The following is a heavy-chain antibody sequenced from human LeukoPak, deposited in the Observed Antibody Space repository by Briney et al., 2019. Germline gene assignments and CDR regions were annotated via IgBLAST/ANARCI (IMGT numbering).Heavy chain of an antibody. CDR1: GFTFSSYG. Sequence: GSLRLSCAASGFTFSSYGMHWVRQAPGKGLEWVEVISYDGSNKYYADSVKGRFTISRDNSKNTLYLQMNSLRAEDTAVYYCAKDHGGIAIWGQGTMVTVSS. V-gene: IGHV3-30*18. J-gene: IGHJ3*02. CDR2: ISYDGSNK. CDR3: AKDHGGIAI. D-gene: IGHD6-13*01.